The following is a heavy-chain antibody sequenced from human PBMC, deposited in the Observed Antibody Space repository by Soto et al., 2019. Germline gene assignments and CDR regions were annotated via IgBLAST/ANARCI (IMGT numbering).Heavy chain of an antibody. CDR1: GFTFSSYA. J-gene: IGHJ4*02. CDR3: AKDGIAGGTWDY. CDR2: ISGSGGST. V-gene: IGHV3-23*01. D-gene: IGHD1-26*01. Sequence: EVQLLESGGGLVQPGGSLRLSCAASGFTFSSYAMSWVRQAPGKRLEWVSAISGSGGSTYYADSAKGRFTISRENSKNTLYLQMNSLRAEDTAVYYCAKDGIAGGTWDYWGQGTLVTVSS.